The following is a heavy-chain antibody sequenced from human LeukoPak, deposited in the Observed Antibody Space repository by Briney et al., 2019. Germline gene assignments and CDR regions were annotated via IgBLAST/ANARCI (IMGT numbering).Heavy chain of an antibody. CDR2: INPNSGGT. J-gene: IGHJ5*02. Sequence: ASVKVSCKASGYTFTGYYMHWVRQAPGQGLEWMGWINPNSGGTNYAQKFQGRVTMTRDTSISTAYMELSRLRSDDTAVYYCARVVGGSYYNWFDPWGQGTLVTVSS. CDR1: GYTFTGYY. CDR3: ARVVGGSYYNWFDP. V-gene: IGHV1-2*02. D-gene: IGHD1-26*01.